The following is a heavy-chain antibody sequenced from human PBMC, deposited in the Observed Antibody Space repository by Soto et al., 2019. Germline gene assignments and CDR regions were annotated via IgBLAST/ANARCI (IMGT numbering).Heavy chain of an antibody. CDR3: ARVRFGDLV. Sequence: EVQLLESGGGLVQPGGSLRLSCAASGFTFSSYAMSWVRQAPGKGLEWVSSIGVGGGDRYYPESVKGRFTISSDNSRDTLYLEMTNLRDEDTAVYYCARVRFGDLVWGQGTLVSVSS. V-gene: IGHV3-23*01. J-gene: IGHJ4*02. CDR2: IGVGGGDR. CDR1: GFTFSSYA. D-gene: IGHD3-10*01.